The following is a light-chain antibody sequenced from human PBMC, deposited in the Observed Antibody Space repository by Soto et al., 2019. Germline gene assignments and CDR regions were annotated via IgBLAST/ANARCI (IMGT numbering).Light chain of an antibody. J-gene: IGKJ2*01. CDR1: QNIHTY. Sequence: DIQMTQSPSSLSASIGDRITITCRASQNIHTYLNWYQQKPAKAPKLLISVATNLQSGVPSRFSGCGSGTNFTLTLTSLQPEDFATYYCQQSFSIPYTFGLGTKLETK. CDR2: VAT. CDR3: QQSFSIPYT. V-gene: IGKV1-39*01.